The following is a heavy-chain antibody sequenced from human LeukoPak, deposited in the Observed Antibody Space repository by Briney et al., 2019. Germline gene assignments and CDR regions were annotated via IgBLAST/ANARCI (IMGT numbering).Heavy chain of an antibody. Sequence: SETLSLTCTVSGGSVSSGSYYWSWTRQPPGKGLEWSGYIYYSGSTNYNPSLKSRVTVSVDTSKNQFSLKLSSVTAADTAVYYCARTRVGATNFDYWGQGTLVTVSS. CDR2: IYYSGST. CDR1: GGSVSSGSYY. V-gene: IGHV4-61*01. CDR3: ARTRVGATNFDY. D-gene: IGHD1-26*01. J-gene: IGHJ4*02.